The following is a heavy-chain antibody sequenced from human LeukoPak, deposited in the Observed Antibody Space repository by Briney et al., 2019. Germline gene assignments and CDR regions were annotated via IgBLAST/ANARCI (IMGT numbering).Heavy chain of an antibody. V-gene: IGHV4-30-2*01. CDR2: IYHSGST. Sequence: PSETLSLTCAVSGGSISSGGYTWSWIRQPPGKGLEWIGYIYHSGSTYYNPSLKSRVTISVDRSKNQFSLKLSSVTAADTAVYYCARDLPTIGWEPAQWGQGTLVTVSS. CDR3: ARDLPTIGWEPAQ. D-gene: IGHD3-16*01. J-gene: IGHJ4*02. CDR1: GGSISSGGYT.